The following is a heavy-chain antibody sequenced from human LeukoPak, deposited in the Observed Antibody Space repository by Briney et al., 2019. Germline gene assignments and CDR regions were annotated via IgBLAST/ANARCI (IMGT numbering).Heavy chain of an antibody. V-gene: IGHV3-23*01. Sequence: GGSLRLSCAVSGITLSNYCMSWVRQAPGKGLEWVAGISDNGSSTKYADSVKGRFTIARDNRKNTLYLQMNSLRAEGTAVYFCAKRGVVIRVILVGFHKEAYYFESWGQGALVTVSS. CDR3: AKRGVVIRVILVGFHKEAYYFES. D-gene: IGHD3/OR15-3a*01. CDR1: GITLSNYC. J-gene: IGHJ4*02. CDR2: ISDNGSST.